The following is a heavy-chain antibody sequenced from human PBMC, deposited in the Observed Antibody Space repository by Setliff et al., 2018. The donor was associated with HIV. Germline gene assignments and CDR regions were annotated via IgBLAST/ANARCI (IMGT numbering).Heavy chain of an antibody. CDR2: IYYSGST. Sequence: SETLSLTCVVSAGSIRSSTYYWAWIRQPPGKGLEWIGTIYYSGSTYYNPSLKSRATISVDTSKNQFSLKLSSVTAADTAVYYCIIAYSSGWLAPMGFDSWGQGTLVTVSS. J-gene: IGHJ4*02. D-gene: IGHD6-19*01. CDR3: IIAYSSGWLAPMGFDS. CDR1: AGSIRSSTYY. V-gene: IGHV4-39*01.